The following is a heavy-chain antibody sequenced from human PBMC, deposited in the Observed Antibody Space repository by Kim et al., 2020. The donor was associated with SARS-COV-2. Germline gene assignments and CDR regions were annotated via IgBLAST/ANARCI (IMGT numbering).Heavy chain of an antibody. J-gene: IGHJ4*02. CDR3: AKDRGWKPEYHGY. CDR1: GFTFSSYA. D-gene: IGHD1-1*01. V-gene: IGHV3-23*01. Sequence: GGSLRLSCAASGFTFSSYAMSWVRQASGKGLEWVSAISGSGGTTHYADSVKGRFSISRDNAKNTLYLQMNSLRAEDTAVYYCAKDRGWKPEYHGYWGQGTLVTVSS. CDR2: ISGSGGTT.